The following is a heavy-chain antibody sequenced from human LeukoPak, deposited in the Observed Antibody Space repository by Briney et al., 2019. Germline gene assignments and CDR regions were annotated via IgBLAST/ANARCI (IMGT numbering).Heavy chain of an antibody. D-gene: IGHD4-23*01. CDR1: GDSITTYY. J-gene: IGHJ4*02. Sequence: PSYTLALTSTVSGDSITTYYCSFILQPAEQVLEWIGRIHTSGTTWYCSSLKSRVSMLVAASMNPLALQQTSVSAAATAVYCCAGSGNSGHFEYWGQDTLVTV. CDR3: AGSGNSGHFEY. V-gene: IGHV4-4*07. CDR2: IHTSGTT.